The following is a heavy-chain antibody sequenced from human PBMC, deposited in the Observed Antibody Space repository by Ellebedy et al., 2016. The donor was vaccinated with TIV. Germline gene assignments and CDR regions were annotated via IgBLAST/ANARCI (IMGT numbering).Heavy chain of an antibody. Sequence: MPSETLSLTCTVSGGSISSSSYYWGWIRQPPGKGLEWIGSIYYSGSTYYNPSLKSRVTISVDTSKNQFSLKLSSVTAADTAVYYCASPLTTRGYWGQGTLVTVSS. CDR1: GGSISSSSYY. V-gene: IGHV4-39*01. D-gene: IGHD1-1*01. CDR3: ASPLTTRGY. J-gene: IGHJ4*02. CDR2: IYYSGST.